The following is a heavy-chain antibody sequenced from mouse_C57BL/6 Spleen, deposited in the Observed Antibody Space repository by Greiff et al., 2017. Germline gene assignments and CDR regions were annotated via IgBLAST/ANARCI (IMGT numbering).Heavy chain of an antibody. CDR3: TRERLLAYFDY. D-gene: IGHD2-3*01. CDR2: IDPETGGT. Sequence: QVQLKQSGAELVRPGASVTLSCKASGYTFTDYEMHWVKQTPVHGLEWIGAIDPETGGTAYNQKFKGKAILHADKSSSTSYMELRSLTSEDSAVYYCTRERLLAYFDYWGQGTTLTVSS. CDR1: GYTFTDYE. J-gene: IGHJ2*01. V-gene: IGHV1-15*01.